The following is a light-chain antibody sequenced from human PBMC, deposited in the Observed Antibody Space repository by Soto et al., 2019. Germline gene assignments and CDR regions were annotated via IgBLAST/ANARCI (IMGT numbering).Light chain of an antibody. CDR3: CSYAGTRSYV. V-gene: IGLV2-23*01. Sequence: QAVLTQPASVSGSPGQSIIISCTGTSSDVGSYNLVSWYQQLPGKAPKLMIYEGSKRPSGVSNRFSGSKSGNTASLTISGLQAEDEADYYCCSYAGTRSYVFGTGTKLTVL. J-gene: IGLJ1*01. CDR1: SSDVGSYNL. CDR2: EGS.